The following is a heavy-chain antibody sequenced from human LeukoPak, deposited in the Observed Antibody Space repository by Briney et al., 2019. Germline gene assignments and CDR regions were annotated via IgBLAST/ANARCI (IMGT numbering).Heavy chain of an antibody. J-gene: IGHJ4*02. Sequence: PGGSLRLSCAASGFTFSNYATHWVRQAPGKGLQWVTILSYDGSQTYYADSVKGRFTISRDNSKNTLFLQMNSLRAEDTAIYYCARVGRAYDFWDYLDYWGQGTPVTVSS. CDR3: ARVGRAYDFWDYLDY. CDR2: LSYDGSQT. V-gene: IGHV3-30*04. D-gene: IGHD3-3*01. CDR1: GFTFSNYA.